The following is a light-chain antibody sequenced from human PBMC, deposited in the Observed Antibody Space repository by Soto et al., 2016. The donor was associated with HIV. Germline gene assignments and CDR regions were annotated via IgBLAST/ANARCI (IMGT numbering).Light chain of an antibody. CDR2: QDS. CDR1: NLGGRY. CDR3: QAWDSRTSAVV. V-gene: IGLV3-1*01. Sequence: SYDLTQPPSVSVSLGQTARITCSGDNLGGRYTCWYQQKSGQPPKLIIHQDSNRPSGIPERSSGSNSGNTATLTITGAQPMDEADYYCQAWDSRTSAVVFGGGTTLTVL. J-gene: IGLJ2*01.